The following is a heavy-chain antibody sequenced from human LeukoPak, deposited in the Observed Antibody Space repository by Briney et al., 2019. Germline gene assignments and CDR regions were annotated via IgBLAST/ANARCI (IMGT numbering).Heavy chain of an antibody. CDR3: ARGPYSYDSSGAFDI. D-gene: IGHD3-22*01. CDR2: INHSGST. V-gene: IGHV4-34*01. Sequence: PSETLSLTWAVYGGSFSGYYWSWIRQPPGKGLEWIGEINHSGSTNYNPSLKSRVTISVDTSKNQFSLKLSSVTAADTAVYFCARGPYSYDSSGAFDIWGQGTMVTVSS. CDR1: GGSFSGYY. J-gene: IGHJ3*02.